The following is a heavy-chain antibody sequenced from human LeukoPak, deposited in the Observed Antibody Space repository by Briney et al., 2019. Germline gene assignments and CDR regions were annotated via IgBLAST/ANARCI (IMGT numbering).Heavy chain of an antibody. CDR3: AKGDYGDYANPFDY. J-gene: IGHJ4*02. CDR1: GFTFDDYA. Sequence: GGSLRLSCAASGFTFDDYAMHWVRQAPGKGLEWVSGISWNSGSIGYADSVKGRFTISRDNAKNSLYLQMNSLRAEDTALYYRAKGDYGDYANPFDYWGQGTLVTVSS. D-gene: IGHD4-17*01. V-gene: IGHV3-9*01. CDR2: ISWNSGSI.